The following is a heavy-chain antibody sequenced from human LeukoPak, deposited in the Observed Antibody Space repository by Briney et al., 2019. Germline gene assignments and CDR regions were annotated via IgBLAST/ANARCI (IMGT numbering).Heavy chain of an antibody. CDR3: ARDHRESFYDFWSAFDP. J-gene: IGHJ5*02. D-gene: IGHD3-3*01. CDR2: IYYSGST. V-gene: IGHV4-39*02. CDR1: GGSISSSSYY. Sequence: SETLSLTCTVSGGSISSSSYYWGWIRQPPGKGLEWIGSIYYSGSTYYNPSLKSRVTISVDTSKNQFSLKLSSVTAAGTAVYYCARDHRESFYDFWSAFDPWGQGTLVTVSS.